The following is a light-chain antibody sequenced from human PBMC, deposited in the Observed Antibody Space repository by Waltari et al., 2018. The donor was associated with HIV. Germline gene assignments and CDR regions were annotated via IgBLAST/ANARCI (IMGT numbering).Light chain of an antibody. V-gene: IGKV3-20*01. CDR2: GAS. J-gene: IGKJ1*01. CDR3: HHYGRPWT. CDR1: QNINTGY. Sequence: EVVLTQSPVTLSLSPGERATLSCTSSQNINTGYLAWYQQKPGQTPRLFIYGASRRATGIPDRFSGSGSGTDFTLTIHRLETEDFAVYYCHHYGRPWTFGRGTKVEIK.